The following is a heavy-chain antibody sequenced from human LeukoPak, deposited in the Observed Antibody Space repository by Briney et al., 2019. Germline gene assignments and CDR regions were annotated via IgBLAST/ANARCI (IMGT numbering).Heavy chain of an antibody. V-gene: IGHV3-33*03. J-gene: IGHJ4*02. CDR1: GFTFSNYG. D-gene: IGHD6-13*01. CDR2: IWHDGSIK. CDR3: AKVRQFTAATGTGLDY. Sequence: GRSLRLSCAASGFTFSNYGIHWVRQTPGKGLDWVAVIWHDGSIKYYADSVRGRFTISRDNSMNTVYLQMNSLRVEDTAVYYCAKVRQFTAATGTGLDYWGQGTLVTVSS.